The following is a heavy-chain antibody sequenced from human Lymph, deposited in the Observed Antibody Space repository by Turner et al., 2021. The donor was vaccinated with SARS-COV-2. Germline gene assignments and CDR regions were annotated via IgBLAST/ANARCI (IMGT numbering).Heavy chain of an antibody. Sequence: QVELVQSGAEVKKPGFSVQVSCKASGGTFSSYAISWVRQAPGQGLEWMGGIIPMLDIANYAQKFQGRVTITADKSTSTAYMELSSLRSEDTAVYYCARDVTGALGYWGQGTLVTVSS. CDR1: GGTFSSYA. CDR3: ARDVTGALGY. J-gene: IGHJ4*02. D-gene: IGHD1-20*01. CDR2: IIPMLDIA. V-gene: IGHV1-69*10.